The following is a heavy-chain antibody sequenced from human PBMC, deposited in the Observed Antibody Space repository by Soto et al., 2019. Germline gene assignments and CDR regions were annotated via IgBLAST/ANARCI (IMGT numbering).Heavy chain of an antibody. Sequence: PGGSLMISCASSGFTFSSYSMSWVRQAPGKGLEWVSAISGSGGSTYYAYSVKCRFTISRDNSKNTLYLQMTSLRAEDTAVNYWAKEGHSGNNQISGGQGTLATVCS. CDR1: GFTFSSYS. CDR2: ISGSGGST. CDR3: AKEGHSGNNQIS. D-gene: IGHD5-12*01. V-gene: IGHV3-23*01. J-gene: IGHJ4*02.